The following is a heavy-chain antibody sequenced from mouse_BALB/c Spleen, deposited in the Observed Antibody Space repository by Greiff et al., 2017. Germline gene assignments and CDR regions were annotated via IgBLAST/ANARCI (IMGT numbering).Heavy chain of an antibody. J-gene: IGHJ3*01. CDR3: ARGYYRYDEGAWFAY. CDR2: INPYNDGT. D-gene: IGHD2-14*01. Sequence: VHVKQSGPELVKPGASVKMSCKASGYTFTSYVMHWVKQKPGQGLEWIGYINPYNDGTKYNEKFKGKATLTSDKSSSTAYMELSSLTSEDSAVYYCARGYYRYDEGAWFAYWGQGTLVTVSA. CDR1: GYTFTSYV. V-gene: IGHV1-14*01.